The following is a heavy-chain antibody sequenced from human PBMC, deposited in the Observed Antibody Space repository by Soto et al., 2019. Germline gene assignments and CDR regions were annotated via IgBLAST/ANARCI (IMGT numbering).Heavy chain of an antibody. J-gene: IGHJ5*02. Sequence: GGSLSLSCAASGFTFDDYAMHWVRQAPGKGLEWVSGISWNSGSIGYADSVKGRFTISRDNAKNSLYLQMNSLRAEDTALYYCAKDMGVAAAGRFDPWGQGTLVTVSS. CDR3: AKDMGVAAAGRFDP. CDR2: ISWNSGSI. D-gene: IGHD6-13*01. V-gene: IGHV3-9*01. CDR1: GFTFDDYA.